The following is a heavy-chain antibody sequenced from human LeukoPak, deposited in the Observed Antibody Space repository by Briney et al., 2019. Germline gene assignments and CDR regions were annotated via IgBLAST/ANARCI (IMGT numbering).Heavy chain of an antibody. D-gene: IGHD1-1*01. CDR2: ISGGGGST. Sequence: PGGSLRLSCGASGFTFSSYAMSWVRQAPGKGLEWVSAISGGGGSTYYADSVKGQFTISRDNSKNTLYLQMNSLRAEDTAVYYCAKNTGENWQYYFDYWGQGTLVTVSS. CDR1: GFTFSSYA. CDR3: AKNTGENWQYYFDY. V-gene: IGHV3-23*01. J-gene: IGHJ4*02.